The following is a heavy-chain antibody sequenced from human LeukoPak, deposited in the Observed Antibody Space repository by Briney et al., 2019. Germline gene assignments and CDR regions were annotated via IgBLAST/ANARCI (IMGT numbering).Heavy chain of an antibody. CDR1: GYTFTGYY. Sequence: ASVKVSCKASGYTFTGYYMHWVRQAPGQGLEWMGWINPNGGGTNYAQKFQGRVTMTRDTSISTAYMELSRLRSDDTAVYYCARALSLEWLLSDYWGQGTLVTVSS. V-gene: IGHV1-2*02. D-gene: IGHD3-3*01. CDR2: INPNGGGT. CDR3: ARALSLEWLLSDY. J-gene: IGHJ4*02.